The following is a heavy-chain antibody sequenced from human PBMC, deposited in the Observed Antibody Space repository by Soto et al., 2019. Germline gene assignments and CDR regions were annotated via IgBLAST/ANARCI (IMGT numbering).Heavy chain of an antibody. CDR2: ISNDGSNK. CDR1: GFSFSTYG. Sequence: LRLSCAASGFSFSTYGMHWVRQAPGKGLEWVAFISNDGSNKYYADSVKGRFTISRDNSKNTLYLQMNSLRAEDTAVYYRAKGFGNYWAFDYWGQGTLVTVSS. J-gene: IGHJ4*02. CDR3: AKGFGNYWAFDY. D-gene: IGHD1-26*01. V-gene: IGHV3-30*18.